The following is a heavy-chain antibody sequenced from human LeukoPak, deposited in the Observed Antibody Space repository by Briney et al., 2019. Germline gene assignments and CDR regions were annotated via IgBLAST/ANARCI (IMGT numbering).Heavy chain of an antibody. Sequence: GGSLRLSCAASGFTFSSYGMHWVRQAPGKGLEGVAVISYDGSNKYYADSVKGRFTISRDNSKNTLYLQMNRLRAEDTAVYYCAKEKGREYYYDSSGYYVYWGQGTLVTVSS. CDR2: ISYDGSNK. V-gene: IGHV3-30*18. CDR1: GFTFSSYG. D-gene: IGHD3-22*01. J-gene: IGHJ4*02. CDR3: AKEKGREYYYDSSGYYVY.